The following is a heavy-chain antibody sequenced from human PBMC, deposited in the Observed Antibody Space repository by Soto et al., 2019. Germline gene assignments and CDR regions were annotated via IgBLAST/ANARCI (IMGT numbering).Heavy chain of an antibody. D-gene: IGHD5-18*01. CDR2: ISYDGTNK. J-gene: IGHJ4*02. V-gene: IGHV3-30-3*01. CDR3: ARGDGYIYGNTFDS. CDR1: GFTFNNYA. Sequence: GGSLRLSCAASGFTFNNYAMHWVRQAPGKGLEWVAFISYDGTNKYYADSVTGRFTISRDNSRNTLYLQMNSLRVEDTAVYYCARGDGYIYGNTFDSWGQGTLVTVSS.